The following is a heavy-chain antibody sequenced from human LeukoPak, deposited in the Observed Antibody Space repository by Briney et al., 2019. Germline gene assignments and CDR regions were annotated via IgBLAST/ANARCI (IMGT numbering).Heavy chain of an antibody. V-gene: IGHV4-39*01. Sequence: SETLSLTCTVSGGSISSSSYYWGWIRQPPGKGLEWIGSIYYSGSTYYNPSLKSRVTISVDTSKNQFSLKLSSVPAADTAVYYCARHIGRSGFRAGAFDIWGQGTMVTVSS. CDR2: IYYSGST. J-gene: IGHJ3*02. CDR1: GGSISSSSYY. CDR3: ARHIGRSGFRAGAFDI. D-gene: IGHD3-10*01.